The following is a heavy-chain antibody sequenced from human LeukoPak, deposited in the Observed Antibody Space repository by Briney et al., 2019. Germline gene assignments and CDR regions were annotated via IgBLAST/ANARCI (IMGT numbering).Heavy chain of an antibody. Sequence: SQTLSLTCAVSGGSISSGGYSWSWIRQPPGKGLEWIGEINHSGSTNYNPFLKSRVTISVDTSKNQFSLKLSSVTAADTAVYYCARGRNLVRAKRRSYYFDYWGQGTLVTVSS. D-gene: IGHD3-10*01. V-gene: IGHV4-30-2*01. CDR1: GGSISSGGYS. J-gene: IGHJ4*02. CDR2: INHSGST. CDR3: ARGRNLVRAKRRSYYFDY.